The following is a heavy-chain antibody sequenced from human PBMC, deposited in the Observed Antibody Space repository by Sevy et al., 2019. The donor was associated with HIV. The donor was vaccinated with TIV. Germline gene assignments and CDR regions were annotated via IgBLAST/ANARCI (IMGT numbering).Heavy chain of an antibody. Sequence: SETLSLTCTVSGDSISRYYWSWIRQPPGKGLEWIGYMYHSGSTNHNPSLKNRVTISVDTSKNQFSLKLSSVTAADTAVYYCARDYQYYDILTGHYNHYGMDVWVQGTTVTVS. D-gene: IGHD3-9*01. CDR2: MYHSGST. CDR1: GDSISRYY. V-gene: IGHV4-59*01. J-gene: IGHJ6*02. CDR3: ARDYQYYDILTGHYNHYGMDV.